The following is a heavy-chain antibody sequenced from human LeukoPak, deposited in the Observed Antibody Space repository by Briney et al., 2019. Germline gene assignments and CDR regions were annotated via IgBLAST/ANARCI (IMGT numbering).Heavy chain of an antibody. CDR1: GFTVSGNY. D-gene: IGHD6-19*01. CDR2: IYSGGST. CDR3: ARDRAAVAYWYFDL. J-gene: IGHJ2*01. Sequence: GGSLRLSCAASGFTVSGNYMSWVRQAPGKGLEWVSVIYSGGSTYYADSVKGRFTISRDNSENTLYLQMNSLRAEDTAVYYCARDRAAVAYWYFDLWGRGTLVTVSS. V-gene: IGHV3-53*01.